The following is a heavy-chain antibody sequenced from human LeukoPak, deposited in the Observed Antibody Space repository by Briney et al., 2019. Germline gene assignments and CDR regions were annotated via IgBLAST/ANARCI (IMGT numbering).Heavy chain of an antibody. D-gene: IGHD3-22*01. V-gene: IGHV3-23*01. CDR1: GFTFSNYA. CDR2: ISGSGSST. Sequence: PGGSLRLSCVASGFTFSNYAMSWARQAPGKGLEWVSAISGSGSSTYYADSVKGRFTISRDNSKNTVYLQMNSLRAEDTAVYYCAKETTFYYDSSGYWGYWGQGTLVTVSS. J-gene: IGHJ4*02. CDR3: AKETTFYYDSSGYWGY.